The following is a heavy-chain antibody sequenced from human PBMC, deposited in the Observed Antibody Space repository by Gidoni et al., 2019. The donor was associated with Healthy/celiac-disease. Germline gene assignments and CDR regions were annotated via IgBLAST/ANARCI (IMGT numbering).Heavy chain of an antibody. Sequence: QVQLVQSGAEVKKPGASVKVSCKASGYTFTSYGISWVRQAPGQGPEWMGWISAYNGNTNYAQKLQGRVTMTTDTSTSTAYMELRSLRSDDTAVYYCAVYASQSYYYYYGMDVWGQGTTVTVSS. CDR3: AVYASQSYYYYYGMDV. CDR2: ISAYNGNT. D-gene: IGHD2-8*01. V-gene: IGHV1-18*01. CDR1: GYTFTSYG. J-gene: IGHJ6*02.